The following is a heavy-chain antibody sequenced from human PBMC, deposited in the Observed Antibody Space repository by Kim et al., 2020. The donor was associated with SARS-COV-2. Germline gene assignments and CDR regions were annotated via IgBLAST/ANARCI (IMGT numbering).Heavy chain of an antibody. CDR1: GFTVSSNY. D-gene: IGHD1-26*01. CDR2: IYSGGST. V-gene: IGHV3-53*01. Sequence: GGSLRLSCAASGFTVSSNYMSWVRQAPGKGLEWVSVIYSGGSTYYADSVKGRFTISSDNSKNTLHLQMNSLRAEDTAVYYFAGRPWDTIRGAFDIWGHG. CDR3: AGRPWDTIRGAFDI. J-gene: IGHJ3*02.